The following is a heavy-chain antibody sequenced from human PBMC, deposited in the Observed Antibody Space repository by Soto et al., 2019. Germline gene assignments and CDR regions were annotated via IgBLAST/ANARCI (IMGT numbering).Heavy chain of an antibody. J-gene: IGHJ4*02. CDR1: GGSINSATYY. V-gene: IGHV4-31*03. D-gene: IGHD6-13*01. Sequence: QVQLQESGPGLVKPSQTLSLTCTVSGGSINSATYYWSWIRQHPGKGLEWIGYIYHSGSTYYNPSLKSRVXXSXDXXKNEFSLKLSSVTVADTAVYYCARDRISAAGYFDYWGQGTLVTVSS. CDR2: IYHSGST. CDR3: ARDRISAAGYFDY.